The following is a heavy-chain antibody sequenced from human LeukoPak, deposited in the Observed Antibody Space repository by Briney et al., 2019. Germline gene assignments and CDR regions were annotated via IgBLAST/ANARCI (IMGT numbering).Heavy chain of an antibody. D-gene: IGHD3-10*01. J-gene: IGHJ4*02. CDR3: ARVVRDYYGSGSYLKFDY. CDR1: GYTFTSYD. CDR2: MNPNSGNT. Sequence: ASVKVSCKASGYTFTSYDINWVRQATGQGLEWMGWMNPNSGNTGYAQKFQGRVTMTRNTSISTAYMELSSLRSEDTAVYYCARVVRDYYGSGSYLKFDYWGQGTLVTVSS. V-gene: IGHV1-8*01.